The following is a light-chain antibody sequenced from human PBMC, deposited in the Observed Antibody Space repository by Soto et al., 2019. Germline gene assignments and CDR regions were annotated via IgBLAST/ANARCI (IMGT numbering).Light chain of an antibody. V-gene: IGKV1-12*01. J-gene: IGKJ4*01. CDR2: AAS. CDR3: QQANSFPLT. CDR1: QAISIW. Sequence: DIQMTQSPSFVSASVGDRVTITCRASQAISIWLAWYQQKPGKAPRLLMYAASNLQSGVPSRFSGSGSGTDFTLTISSLQPEDFANYYCQQANSFPLTFGGGTKVEMK.